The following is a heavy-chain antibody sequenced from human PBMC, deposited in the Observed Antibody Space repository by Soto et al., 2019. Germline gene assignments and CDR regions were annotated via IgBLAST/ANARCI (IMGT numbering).Heavy chain of an antibody. J-gene: IGHJ3*02. Sequence: SETLSLTCAVSGGSISSSNWWSWVRQPPGKGLEWIGEIYHSGSTNYNPSLKSRVTKSVDKSKNQFYLKLSSVTAADTAVYYCARVKFTMIVVVIRAFDIWGQGTMVTVSS. CDR2: IYHSGST. CDR1: GGSISSSNW. V-gene: IGHV4-4*02. CDR3: ARVKFTMIVVVIRAFDI. D-gene: IGHD3-22*01.